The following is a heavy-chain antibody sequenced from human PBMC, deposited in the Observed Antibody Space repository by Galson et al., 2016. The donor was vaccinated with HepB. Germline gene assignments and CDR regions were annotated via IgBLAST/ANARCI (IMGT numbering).Heavy chain of an antibody. J-gene: IGHJ4*02. V-gene: IGHV4-39*01. CDR3: ARHDYGDFLFDY. CDR1: GGSISSSRHY. D-gene: IGHD4-17*01. Sequence: SETLSLTCAVSGGSISSSRHYWGWIRQPPGKGLEWIASTYYSGSTYYNPSLKSRVTISVDTSKNQLSLELSSVTAADPAMYYCARHDYGDFLFDYWGQGTLVIVSS. CDR2: TYYSGST.